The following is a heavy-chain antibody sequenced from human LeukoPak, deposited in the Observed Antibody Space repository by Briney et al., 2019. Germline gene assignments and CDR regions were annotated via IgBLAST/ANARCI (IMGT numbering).Heavy chain of an antibody. Sequence: GGSLRLSCAASGFTFSSYAMSWVRQAPGKGLEWVSAIGGSGDNTYYADSVKDRFTISRDKSKNTLYLQMNSLGAEDTAVYYCAKNRGNYYYFDYWGQGTLVTVSS. D-gene: IGHD4-11*01. V-gene: IGHV3-23*01. CDR2: IGGSGDNT. CDR1: GFTFSSYA. J-gene: IGHJ4*02. CDR3: AKNRGNYYYFDY.